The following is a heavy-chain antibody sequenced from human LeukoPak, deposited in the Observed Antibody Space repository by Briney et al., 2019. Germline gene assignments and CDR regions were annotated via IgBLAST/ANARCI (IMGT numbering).Heavy chain of an antibody. Sequence: PGGSLRLSCAASGFTFSSYSMNWVRQAPGKGLEWVSYISSSSSTIYYADSVKGRFTISRDNAKNSLYLQMNSLRAEDMAVYYCARDGRFLEWLSVVGYFDYGGQGILVTVSS. J-gene: IGHJ4*02. V-gene: IGHV3-48*01. CDR1: GFTFSSYS. D-gene: IGHD3-3*01. CDR2: ISSSSSTI. CDR3: ARDGRFLEWLSVVGYFDY.